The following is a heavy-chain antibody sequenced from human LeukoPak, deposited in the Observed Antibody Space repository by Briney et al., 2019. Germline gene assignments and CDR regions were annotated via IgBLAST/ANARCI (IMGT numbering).Heavy chain of an antibody. CDR3: AKVEWLVRFDY. CDR2: INPNSGGT. V-gene: IGHV1-2*02. D-gene: IGHD6-19*01. CDR1: GYTFTGYY. Sequence: ASVTVSCKASGYTFTGYYMHWVRQPPAQGREWMGWINPNSGGTNYAQKFQGRVTMTRDTSISTAYVELSRLRSDDTAVYDCAKVEWLVRFDYWGQGTLVTVSS. J-gene: IGHJ4*02.